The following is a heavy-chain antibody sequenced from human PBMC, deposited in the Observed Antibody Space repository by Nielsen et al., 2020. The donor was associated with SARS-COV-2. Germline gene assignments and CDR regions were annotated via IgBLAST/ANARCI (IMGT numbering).Heavy chain of an antibody. CDR1: GFTFDDYA. Sequence: GGSLRLSCAPSGFTFDDYAIHCVRPPPRRVLEWVSGISWNSGRIGYAASVKGRFTISRDNAKHSLYLQMNSLRAEDTALYYCAPYADAFDIWGQGTMVTVSS. CDR2: ISWNSGRI. CDR3: APYADAFDI. J-gene: IGHJ3*02. V-gene: IGHV3-9*01.